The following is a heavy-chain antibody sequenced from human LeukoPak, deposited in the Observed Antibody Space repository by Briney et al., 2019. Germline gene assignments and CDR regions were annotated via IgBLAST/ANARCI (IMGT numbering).Heavy chain of an antibody. D-gene: IGHD3-16*01. CDR1: GFTFSIYA. CDR2: ISGNGGMT. CDR3: AKHVWGVMGWFDP. J-gene: IGHJ5*02. V-gene: IGHV3-23*01. Sequence: GGSLRLSCTASGFTFSIYAMTWVRQAPGKGLEWVSAISGNGGMTYYADSVKGRFTISRDNSKSTLYLQMSSLRAEDTAVYYCAKHVWGVMGWFDPWGQGTLVTVSS.